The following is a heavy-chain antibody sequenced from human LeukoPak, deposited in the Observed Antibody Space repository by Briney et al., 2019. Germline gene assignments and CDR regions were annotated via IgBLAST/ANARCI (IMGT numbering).Heavy chain of an antibody. CDR3: ARRWSRMMPYDAFDI. J-gene: IGHJ3*02. Sequence: SETLSLTCTVSGGSISSYYWSWIRQPPGKGLEWIGYIYYSGSTNYNPSLKSRVTISVDTSKNQFSLKLSSVTAADTAVYYCARRWSRMMPYDAFDIWGQGTMVTVSS. D-gene: IGHD2-15*01. CDR2: IYYSGST. V-gene: IGHV4-59*08. CDR1: GGSISSYY.